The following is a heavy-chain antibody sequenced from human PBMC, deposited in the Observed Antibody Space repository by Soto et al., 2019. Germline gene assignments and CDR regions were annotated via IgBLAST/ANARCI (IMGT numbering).Heavy chain of an antibody. Sequence: GESLKISCKGSGYSFTSYWIGWVRQMPGKGLEWMGIIYPGDSDTRYSPSFQGQVTISADKSISTAYLQWSSLKASDTAMYYCARGSCQSNYYYYYMDVWGKGTTVTVSS. V-gene: IGHV5-51*01. J-gene: IGHJ6*03. CDR2: IYPGDSDT. CDR3: ARGSCQSNYYYYYMDV. D-gene: IGHD1-26*01. CDR1: GYSFTSYW.